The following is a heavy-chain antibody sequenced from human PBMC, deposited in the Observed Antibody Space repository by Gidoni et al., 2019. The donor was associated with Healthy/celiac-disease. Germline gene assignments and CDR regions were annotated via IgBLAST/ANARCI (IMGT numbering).Heavy chain of an antibody. CDR2: IYHSGST. CDR3: ARGLDYGDYNYYYYMDV. CDR1: GGSISSSNW. J-gene: IGHJ6*03. V-gene: IGHV4-4*02. Sequence: QVQLQESGPGLVKPSGTLSLTCAVSGGSISSSNWWSWVRQPPGKGLGWIGEIYHSGSTNYNPSLKSRVTISVDKSKNQFSLKLSSVTAADTAVYYCARGLDYGDYNYYYYMDVWGKGTTVTVSS. D-gene: IGHD4-17*01.